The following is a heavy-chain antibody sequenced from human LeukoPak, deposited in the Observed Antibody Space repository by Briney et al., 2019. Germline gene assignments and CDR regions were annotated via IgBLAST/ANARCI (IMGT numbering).Heavy chain of an antibody. Sequence: GESLKISCKGSGYSFTSYWIGWVRQMPGKGLEWMGIIYPGDSDTRYSPSFQGQVTISADKSISTAYLQWSSLKASDTAMYYCARQGGCSGGSCYYDYWGQGTLVTVSS. CDR1: GYSFTSYW. D-gene: IGHD2-15*01. V-gene: IGHV5-51*01. CDR3: ARQGGCSGGSCYYDY. CDR2: IYPGDSDT. J-gene: IGHJ4*02.